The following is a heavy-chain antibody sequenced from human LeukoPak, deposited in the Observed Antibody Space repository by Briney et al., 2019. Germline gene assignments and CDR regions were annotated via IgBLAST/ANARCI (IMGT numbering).Heavy chain of an antibody. CDR2: INPSGGST. Sequence: GASVKVSCKASGYTFTSYYMHWVRQAPGQGLEWMGIINPSGGSTSYAQKFQGRVTMTRDMSTSTVYMELSSLRSEDTAVYYCARAGVGKLEDYYYYMDVWGKGTTVTVSS. CDR3: ARAGVGKLEDYYYYMDV. V-gene: IGHV1-46*01. D-gene: IGHD1-1*01. J-gene: IGHJ6*03. CDR1: GYTFTSYY.